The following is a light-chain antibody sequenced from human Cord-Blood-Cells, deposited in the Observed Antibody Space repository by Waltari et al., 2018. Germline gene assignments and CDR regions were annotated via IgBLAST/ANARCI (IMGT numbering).Light chain of an antibody. V-gene: IGLV2-11*01. CDR1: SSDVGGYNY. CDR3: CSYAGSYNNYV. J-gene: IGLJ1*01. Sequence: QSALTQPRSVSGSPGQSVTISCTGTSSDVGGYNYVSWYQQHPGKAPQLMIYDVSKRPSGVPDRFSGSKSGNTASLTISGLQAEDEADYYCCSYAGSYNNYVFGTGTKVTVL. CDR2: DVS.